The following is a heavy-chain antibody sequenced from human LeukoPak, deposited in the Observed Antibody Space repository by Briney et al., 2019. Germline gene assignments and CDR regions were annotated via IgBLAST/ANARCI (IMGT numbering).Heavy chain of an antibody. D-gene: IGHD2-21*01. V-gene: IGHV1-18*04. CDR1: GYTFITYG. CDR2: INPHTGDT. Sequence: ASVKVSPKASGYTFITYGISCVRQARGQRLEWMGWINPHTGDTKNAQVLHDRVTMTADPFTDTAYMELRSLSSDDTAVYYCARGDFDFDSWGQGTLVTVS. CDR3: ARGDFDFDS. J-gene: IGHJ4*02.